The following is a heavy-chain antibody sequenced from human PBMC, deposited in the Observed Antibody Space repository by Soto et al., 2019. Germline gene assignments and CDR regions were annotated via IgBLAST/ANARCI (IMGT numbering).Heavy chain of an antibody. Sequence: SGPTLVNPTQTLTLTCTFSGFSLSTSGMCVSWIRQPPGKALEWLALIDWDDVKYYTTSLKTRLTISKDTFKNQVVLTMTNMDPVDSATYYCARIRNTRGSGWYYFDYWGQGTLVTVSS. J-gene: IGHJ4*02. CDR1: GFSLSTSGMC. V-gene: IGHV2-70*01. CDR3: ARIRNTRGSGWYYFDY. CDR2: IDWDDVK. D-gene: IGHD6-19*01.